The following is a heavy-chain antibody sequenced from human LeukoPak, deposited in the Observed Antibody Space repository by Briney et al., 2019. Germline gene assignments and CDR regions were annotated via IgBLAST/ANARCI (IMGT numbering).Heavy chain of an antibody. CDR1: GGSISSYY. V-gene: IGHV4-59*01. CDR2: IYYSGST. J-gene: IGHJ3*02. D-gene: IGHD6-19*01. Sequence: TSETLSLTCTVSGGSISSYYWSWIRQPPGKGLEWIGYIYYSGSTNYNPSLKSRVTISVDTSKNQFSLKLSSVTAADTAVYYCASTRPEAGAFDIWGQGTMVTVSS. CDR3: ASTRPEAGAFDI.